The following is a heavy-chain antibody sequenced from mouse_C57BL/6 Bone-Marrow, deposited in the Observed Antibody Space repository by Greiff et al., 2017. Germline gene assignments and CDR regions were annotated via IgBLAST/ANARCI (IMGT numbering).Heavy chain of an antibody. CDR2: ISSGGSYT. J-gene: IGHJ1*03. CDR1: GFTFSSYG. D-gene: IGHD1-1*01. Sequence: EVMLVESGGDLVKPGGSLKLSCAASGFTFSSYGMSWVRQTPDKRLEWVATISSGGSYTYYPDSVTGRFTISRDNAKNTLYLQMSSLTSEDTAMYYCARRGCYYGSRGYFDVWGTGTTVTVSS. V-gene: IGHV5-6*01. CDR3: ARRGCYYGSRGYFDV.